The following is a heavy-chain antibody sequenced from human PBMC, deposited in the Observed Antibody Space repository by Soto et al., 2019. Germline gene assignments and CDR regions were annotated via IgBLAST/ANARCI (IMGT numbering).Heavy chain of an antibody. CDR3: ARAWEYYYDSSGPRGDGWFDP. Sequence: ASVKVSCKASGYTFTSYGISWVRQAPGQGLEWMGWISAYNGNTNYAQKLQGRVTMTTDTSTSTAYMELRSLRSDDTAVYYCARAWEYYYDSSGPRGDGWFDPWGQGTLVTGSS. CDR1: GYTFTSYG. CDR2: ISAYNGNT. V-gene: IGHV1-18*01. D-gene: IGHD3-22*01. J-gene: IGHJ5*02.